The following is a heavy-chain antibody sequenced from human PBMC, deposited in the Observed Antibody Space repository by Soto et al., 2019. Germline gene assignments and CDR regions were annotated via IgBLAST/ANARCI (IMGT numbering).Heavy chain of an antibody. CDR3: ARCYLDSSGYYYGMDV. CDR1: GFTFSSYE. V-gene: IGHV3-48*03. CDR2: ISSSGSTI. Sequence: AGGSLRLSCAASGFTFSSYEMNWVRQAPGKGLEWVSYISSSGSTIYYADSVKGRFTISRDNAKNSLYLQMNSLRAEDTAVYYCARCYLDSSGYYYGMDVWGQGTTVTVSS. D-gene: IGHD2-2*03. J-gene: IGHJ6*02.